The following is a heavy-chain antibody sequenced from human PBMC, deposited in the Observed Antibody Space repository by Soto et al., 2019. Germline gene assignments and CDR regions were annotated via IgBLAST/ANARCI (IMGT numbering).Heavy chain of an antibody. J-gene: IGHJ5*02. D-gene: IGHD3-22*01. V-gene: IGHV1-18*01. CDR2: ISAYNGNT. CDR1: GYTFTSYG. Sequence: ASVKVSCKASGYTFTSYGISWVRQAPGQGLEWMGWISAYNGNTNYAQKLQGRVTMTTDRSTSTAYMELRSLRSDDTAVYYCARVAMIVVVINWFDPWGQGTLVTVSS. CDR3: ARVAMIVVVINWFDP.